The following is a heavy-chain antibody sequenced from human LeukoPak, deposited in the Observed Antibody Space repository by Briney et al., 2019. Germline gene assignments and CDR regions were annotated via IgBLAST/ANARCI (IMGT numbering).Heavy chain of an antibody. J-gene: IGHJ4*02. Sequence: SETLSLTCTVSGGSISSYYWSWIRQPPGKGLEWIGYIYYSGSTNYNPSLKSRVTISVDTSKNQFSLKLSSVTAADTAVYYCARAIPYYYDSSGYFPPFDYWGQGTLVTVSS. D-gene: IGHD3-22*01. CDR2: IYYSGST. CDR1: GGSISSYY. CDR3: ARAIPYYYDSSGYFPPFDY. V-gene: IGHV4-59*01.